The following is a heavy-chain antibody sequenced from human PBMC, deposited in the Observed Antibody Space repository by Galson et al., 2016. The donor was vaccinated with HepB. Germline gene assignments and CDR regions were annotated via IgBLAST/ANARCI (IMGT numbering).Heavy chain of an antibody. CDR1: GYTFDNYG. CDR3: ARLYSSGWFYPIELAFDI. CDR2: ISGYNGNT. V-gene: IGHV1-18*04. Sequence: SVKVSCKASGYTFDNYGISWVRQAPGQGLEWMGWISGYNGNTNYAQKFQGRVTMTTSISTTTAYTELRSLRSDDTAVYYCARLYSSGWFYPIELAFDIWGQGTMVTVSS. J-gene: IGHJ3*02. D-gene: IGHD6-19*01.